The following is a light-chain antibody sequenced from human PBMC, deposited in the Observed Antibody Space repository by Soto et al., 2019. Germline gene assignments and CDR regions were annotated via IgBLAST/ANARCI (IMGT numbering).Light chain of an antibody. V-gene: IGLV2-14*03. Sequence: HSALTQPASVSGSPGQSITISCTGTRSDVGGYNYVSWYQHHPGKAPKLMIYDVSNRPSGVSNRFSGSKSGNTASLTISGLQPEDEADYYCSSYTTSNTRQIVFGTGTKLTVL. J-gene: IGLJ1*01. CDR3: SSYTTSNTRQIV. CDR1: RSDVGGYNY. CDR2: DVS.